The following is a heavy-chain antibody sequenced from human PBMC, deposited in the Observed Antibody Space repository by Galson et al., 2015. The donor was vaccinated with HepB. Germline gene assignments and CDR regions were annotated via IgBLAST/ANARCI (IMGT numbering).Heavy chain of an antibody. CDR1: GDSVSSNSAA. Sequence: CAISGDSVSSNSAARNWIRQSPSRGLEWLGRTYYRSKWYNDYAVSVKSRITINPDTSKNQFSLQLNSVTPEDTAVYYCARDQGDCSGGSCYPGGYYYYYMDVWGKGTTVTVSS. D-gene: IGHD2-15*01. CDR3: ARDQGDCSGGSCYPGGYYYYYMDV. J-gene: IGHJ6*03. V-gene: IGHV6-1*01. CDR2: TYYRSKWYN.